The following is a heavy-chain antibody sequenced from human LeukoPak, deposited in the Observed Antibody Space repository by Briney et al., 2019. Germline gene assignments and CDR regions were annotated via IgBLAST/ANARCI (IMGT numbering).Heavy chain of an antibody. D-gene: IGHD3-10*01. CDR3: TVTMVRGVSGMDV. CDR1: GFTFSSYA. J-gene: IGHJ6*02. CDR2: ISGSGGIT. V-gene: IGHV3-23*01. Sequence: GGSLGLSCAASGFTFSSYAMSWVRQAPGKGLEWVSAISGSGGITYYADSVKGRFTIPRDNSKNTLYLQMNSLRAEDTAVYYCTVTMVRGVSGMDVWGQGTTVTVSS.